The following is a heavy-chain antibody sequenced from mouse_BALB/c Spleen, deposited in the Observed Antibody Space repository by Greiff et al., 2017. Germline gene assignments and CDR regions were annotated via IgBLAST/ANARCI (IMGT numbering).Heavy chain of an antibody. V-gene: IGHV2-2*02. Sequence: VQGVESGPGLVQPSQSLSITCTVSGFSLTSYGVHWVRQSPGKGLEWLGVIWSGGSTDYNAAFISRLSISKDNSKSQVFFKMNSLQANDTAIYYCARLEFAYWGQGTLVTVSA. CDR2: IWSGGST. CDR3: ARLEFAY. CDR1: GFSLTSYG. J-gene: IGHJ3*01.